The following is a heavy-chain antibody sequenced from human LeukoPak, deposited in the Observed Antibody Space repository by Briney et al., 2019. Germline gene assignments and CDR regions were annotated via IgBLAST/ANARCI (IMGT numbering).Heavy chain of an antibody. V-gene: IGHV4-59*12. CDR1: GGSISSYY. CDR3: ARERPAIAVAIDY. D-gene: IGHD6-19*01. J-gene: IGHJ4*02. Sequence: TSETLSLTCTVSGGSISSYYWSWIRQPPGKGLEWIGYIYYSGSTNYNPSLKSRVTISVDTSKNQFSLKLSSVTAADTAVYYCARERPAIAVAIDYWGQGTLVTVSS. CDR2: IYYSGST.